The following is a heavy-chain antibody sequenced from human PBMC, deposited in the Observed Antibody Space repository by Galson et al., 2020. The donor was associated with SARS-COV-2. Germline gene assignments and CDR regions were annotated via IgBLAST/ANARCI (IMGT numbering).Heavy chain of an antibody. V-gene: IGHV1-18*01. CDR3: ARERGELLWVGELVTRVGYYYGMDV. CDR2: ISAYNGNT. Sequence: ASVKVSCKASGYTFTSYGISWVRQAPGQGLEWMGWISAYNGNTNYAQKLQGRVTMTTDTSTSTAYMELRSLRSDDTAVYYCARERGELLWVGELVTRVGYYYGMDVWGQGTTVTVSS. D-gene: IGHD3-10*01. CDR1: GYTFTSYG. J-gene: IGHJ6*02.